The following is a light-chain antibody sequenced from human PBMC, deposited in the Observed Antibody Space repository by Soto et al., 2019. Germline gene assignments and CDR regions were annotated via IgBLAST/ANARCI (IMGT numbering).Light chain of an antibody. CDR1: SSNIGSTT. J-gene: IGLJ3*02. CDR2: NNN. CDR3: AAWDDSLNGVV. Sequence: QSVLTQPPSASGTPGQRVTIACSGSSSNIGSTTVKWYQQLPGTAPKLLIYNNNQRPSGVPDRSSGSKSGTSASLAISGLQSEDEADYYCAAWDDSLNGVVFGGGTK. V-gene: IGLV1-44*01.